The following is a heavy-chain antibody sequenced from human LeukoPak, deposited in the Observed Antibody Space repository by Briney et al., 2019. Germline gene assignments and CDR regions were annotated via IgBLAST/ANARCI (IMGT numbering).Heavy chain of an antibody. Sequence: PSETLSLTCAVSGGSISSSNWWSWVRQPPGKGLEWIGEIYHSGSTNYNPSLKSRVTISVDKSKNQFSLKLSSVTAADTAVYYCARAGNKPQYNWNTKPYNWFDPWGQGALVTVSS. CDR1: GGSISSSNW. V-gene: IGHV4-4*02. CDR3: ARAGNKPQYNWNTKPYNWFDP. J-gene: IGHJ5*02. D-gene: IGHD1/OR15-1a*01. CDR2: IYHSGST.